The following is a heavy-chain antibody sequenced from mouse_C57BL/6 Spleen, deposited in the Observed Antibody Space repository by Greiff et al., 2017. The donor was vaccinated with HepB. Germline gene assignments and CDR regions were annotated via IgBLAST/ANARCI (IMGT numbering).Heavy chain of an antibody. CDR3: ARISGYSNYGFAY. V-gene: IGHV5-17*01. J-gene: IGHJ3*01. Sequence: DVQLVESGGGLVKPGGSLKLSCAASGFTFSDYGMHWVRQAPEKGLEWVAYISSGSSTIYYADTVKGRFTISRDNAKNTLFLQMTSLRSEDTAMYYCARISGYSNYGFAYWGQGTLVTVSA. D-gene: IGHD2-5*01. CDR2: ISSGSSTI. CDR1: GFTFSDYG.